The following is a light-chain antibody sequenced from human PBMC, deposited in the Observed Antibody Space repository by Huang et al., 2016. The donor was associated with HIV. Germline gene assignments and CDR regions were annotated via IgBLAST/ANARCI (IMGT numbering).Light chain of an antibody. V-gene: IGKV1-5*03. Sequence: DIQMTQSASTLSASVGDRVTITCRASQTISNWLAWYQQKPGKAPNLLIYKASTLESGVPSRFSGSGSGTEFPLTISSLQPDDFATYYCHHYNSYSGAFGQGTKVEIK. J-gene: IGKJ1*01. CDR3: HHYNSYSGA. CDR1: QTISNW. CDR2: KAS.